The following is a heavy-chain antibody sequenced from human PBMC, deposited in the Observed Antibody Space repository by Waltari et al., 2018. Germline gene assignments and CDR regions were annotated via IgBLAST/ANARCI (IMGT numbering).Heavy chain of an antibody. CDR1: GGTFSSYA. V-gene: IGHV1-69*01. J-gene: IGHJ4*02. CDR3: ARGVEMDFDY. Sequence: QVQLVQSGAEVKKPGSSVKVSCKASGGTFSSYAISWVRQAPGQGLEWMGGIIPSCGTANYAQQFQGIVTITADESTSTADMELSSLRSEYTAVYYCARGVEMDFDYWGQGTLVTVSS. CDR2: IIPSCGTA.